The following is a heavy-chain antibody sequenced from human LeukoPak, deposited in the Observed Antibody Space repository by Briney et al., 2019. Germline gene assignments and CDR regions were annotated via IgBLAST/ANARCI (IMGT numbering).Heavy chain of an antibody. Sequence: PSETLSLTCTVSAGSISNYYWSWLRQPPGKGLEWIGYVTLSVRTNYNPSLRRGVPISENTPRNQFTLRLNSVAAADTAVYYCARYCSSTGCHSWGAFDIWGQGTMVTVSS. CDR1: AGSISNYY. CDR2: VTLSVRT. D-gene: IGHD2-2*01. CDR3: ARYCSSTGCHSWGAFDI. J-gene: IGHJ3*02. V-gene: IGHV4-59*08.